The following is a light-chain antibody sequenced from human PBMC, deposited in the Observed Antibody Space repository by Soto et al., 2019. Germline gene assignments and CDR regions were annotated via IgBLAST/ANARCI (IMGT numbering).Light chain of an antibody. V-gene: IGKV3-20*01. Sequence: EIVLTQSPGTLSLSPGERATLSCRASQSVLSSDLAWYQQKHGQAPRLLTYGASSRATGIPDRFRASGSGTDFTLTISSLQPEDFATYYCQQSYSTPPTFGGGTKVDIK. J-gene: IGKJ4*01. CDR3: QQSYSTPPT. CDR1: QSVLSSD. CDR2: GAS.